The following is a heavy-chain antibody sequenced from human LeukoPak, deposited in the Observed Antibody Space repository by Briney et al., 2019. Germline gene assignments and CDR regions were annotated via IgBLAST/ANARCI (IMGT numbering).Heavy chain of an antibody. V-gene: IGHV3-30*02. Sequence: GGSLRLSCVASGFSFSNYGTHWVRQAPGKGLEWVTFMQYDGSVEFYADSVKGRFTISRDNSKNTVYLQMTSLRTEDTAVYYCARDLGVWGQGTIVTVSS. J-gene: IGHJ3*01. CDR2: MQYDGSVE. D-gene: IGHD3-16*01. CDR1: GFSFSNYG. CDR3: ARDLGV.